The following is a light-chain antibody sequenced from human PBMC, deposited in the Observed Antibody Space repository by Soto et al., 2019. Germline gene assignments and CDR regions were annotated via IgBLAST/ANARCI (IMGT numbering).Light chain of an antibody. CDR1: QSISRS. V-gene: IGKV3-15*01. CDR3: QQYNDLPLT. J-gene: IGKJ4*01. CDR2: GSS. Sequence: EILMTQSPATLSVSPGEGLTLSCRASQSISRSLAWYQQRPGHAPSLLIYGSSSTATGVPARFSGSGSGTEFTLTISSLQSEDFAVYYCQQYNDLPLTFGGGTKVDIK.